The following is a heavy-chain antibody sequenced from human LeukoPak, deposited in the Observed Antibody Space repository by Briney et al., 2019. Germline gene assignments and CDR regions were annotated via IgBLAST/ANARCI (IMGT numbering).Heavy chain of an antibody. CDR2: IYYSGST. CDR1: GGSISSYY. Sequence: SETLSLTCTVSGGSISSYYWSWIRQPPGKGLEWIGYIYYSGSTNYNPSLKSRVTISVDTSKNQFSLKLSSVTAADTAVYYCARDRGRGSPSYFDYWGQGTLVTVSS. CDR3: ARDRGRGSPSYFDY. D-gene: IGHD1-26*01. J-gene: IGHJ4*02. V-gene: IGHV4-59*01.